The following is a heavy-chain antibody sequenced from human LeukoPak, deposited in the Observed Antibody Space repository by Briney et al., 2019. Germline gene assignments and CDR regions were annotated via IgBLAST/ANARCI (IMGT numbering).Heavy chain of an antibody. J-gene: IGHJ4*02. D-gene: IGHD3-22*01. CDR3: ARHHTLYYYDSSGPPYFDY. V-gene: IGHV4-59*08. CDR1: GGSISSYY. CDR2: IYYSGST. Sequence: PSETPSLTCTVSGGSISSYYWSWIRQPPGKGLEWIGYIYYSGSTNYNPSLKSRVTISVDTSKNQFSLKLSSVTAADTAVYYCARHHTLYYYDSSGPPYFDYWGQGTLVTVSS.